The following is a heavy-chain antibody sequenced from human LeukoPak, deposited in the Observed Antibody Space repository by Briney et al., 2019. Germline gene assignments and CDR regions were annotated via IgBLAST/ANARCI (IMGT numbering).Heavy chain of an antibody. CDR1: GYTFTSYG. CDR2: ISAYNGNT. V-gene: IGHV1-18*01. J-gene: IGHJ5*02. D-gene: IGHD2-2*01. CDR3: ARAPIVVVPGAGNWFDP. Sequence: GASVKVSCKXSGYTFTSYGITWVRQAPGQGLEGMGWISAYNGNTNYSQKFQGRVTMTTDTSTSTGYMELRSLRSDDTAVYYCARAPIVVVPGAGNWFDPWGQGTLVTVSS.